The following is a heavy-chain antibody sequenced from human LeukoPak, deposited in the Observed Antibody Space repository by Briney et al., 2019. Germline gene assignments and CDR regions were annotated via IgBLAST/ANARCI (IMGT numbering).Heavy chain of an antibody. J-gene: IGHJ5*02. V-gene: IGHV4-59*12. CDR1: GGSISSYY. Sequence: SETLSLTCTVSGGSISSYYWSWIRQPPGKGLEWIGSIYYSGSTYYNPSLKSRVTISVDTSKNQFSLKLSSVTAADTAVYYCARGVEMATIKVWFDPWGQGTLVTVSS. CDR2: IYYSGST. CDR3: ARGVEMATIKVWFDP. D-gene: IGHD5-24*01.